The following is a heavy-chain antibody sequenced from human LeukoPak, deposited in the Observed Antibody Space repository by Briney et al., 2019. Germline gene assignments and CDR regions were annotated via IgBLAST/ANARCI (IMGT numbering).Heavy chain of an antibody. V-gene: IGHV4-59*01. Sequence: SETLSLTCTVSGGSISSYYWSWTRQPPGKGLEWIGYIYYSGSTNYNPSLKSRVTISVDTSKNQFSLKLSSVTAADTAVYYCAGLSGGWFDPWGQGTLVTVSS. CDR1: GGSISSYY. D-gene: IGHD6-25*01. CDR2: IYYSGST. J-gene: IGHJ5*02. CDR3: AGLSGGWFDP.